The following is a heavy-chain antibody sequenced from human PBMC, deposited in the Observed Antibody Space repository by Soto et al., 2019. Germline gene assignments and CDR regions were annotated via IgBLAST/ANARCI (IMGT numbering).Heavy chain of an antibody. CDR2: IIPIFGTA. CDR3: ARRGAMVRGVIIAQPYGMDV. J-gene: IGHJ6*02. Sequence: VKVSCKASGGTFSSYAISWVRQAPGQGLEWMGGIIPIFGTANYAQKFQGRVTITADESTSTAYMELSSLRSEDTAVYYCARRGAMVRGVIIAQPYGMDVWGQGTTVTVSS. V-gene: IGHV1-69*01. CDR1: GGTFSSYA. D-gene: IGHD3-10*01.